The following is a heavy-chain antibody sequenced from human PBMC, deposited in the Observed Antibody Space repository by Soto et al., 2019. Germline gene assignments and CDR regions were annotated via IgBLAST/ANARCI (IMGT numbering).Heavy chain of an antibody. D-gene: IGHD3-10*01. V-gene: IGHV1-18*01. CDR2: ISAYNGNT. CDR1: GYTFTSYG. J-gene: IGHJ3*02. CDR3: ARDLTMVRGPLGAAFDI. Sequence: ASVKVSCKASGYTFTSYGISWVRQAPGQGLEWMGWISAYNGNTNYAQKLQGRVTMTTDTSTSTAYMELRSLRSDDTAVYYCARDLTMVRGPLGAAFDIWGQGTMVTVSS.